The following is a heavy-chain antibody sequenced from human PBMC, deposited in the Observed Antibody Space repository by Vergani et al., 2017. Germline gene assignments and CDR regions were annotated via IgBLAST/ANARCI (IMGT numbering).Heavy chain of an antibody. CDR3: ARASVETTMRRREYYYYMDV. J-gene: IGHJ6*03. CDR2: IYYSGST. CDR1: GGSISSGDYY. V-gene: IGHV4-31*03. D-gene: IGHD5-18*01. Sequence: QVQLQESGPGLVKPSQTLSLTCTVSGGSISSGDYYWSWIRQPPGKGLEWIGYIYYSGSTYYNPSLKSRVTISVDTSKNQVSLKVSSVTAADTAVYYCARASVETTMRRREYYYYMDVWGEGTTVTVSS.